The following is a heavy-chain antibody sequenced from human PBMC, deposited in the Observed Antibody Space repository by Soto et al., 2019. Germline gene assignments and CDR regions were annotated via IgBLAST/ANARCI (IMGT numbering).Heavy chain of an antibody. Sequence: SETLSLTCAVYGGSFSGYYWSWIRQPPGKGLEWIGEINHSGSTNYNPSLKSRVTISVDTSKNQFSLKLSSVTAADTAVYYCGLNSGYDWLRFDYWGQGTLVTVSS. J-gene: IGHJ4*02. CDR3: GLNSGYDWLRFDY. CDR1: GGSFSGYY. V-gene: IGHV4-34*01. CDR2: INHSGST. D-gene: IGHD5-12*01.